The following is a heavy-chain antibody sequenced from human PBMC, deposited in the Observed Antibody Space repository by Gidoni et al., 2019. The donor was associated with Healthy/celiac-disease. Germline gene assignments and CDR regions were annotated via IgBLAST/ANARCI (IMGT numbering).Heavy chain of an antibody. CDR3: AGYSQSYWFDP. Sequence: EVQLVESGGGLVQPGGSLSLSCAASGFTFSSYSMNWVRQAPGKGLEWVSYISSSSSTIYYADSVKGRFTISRDNAKNSLYLQMNCLRDEDTAVYYCAGYSQSYWFDPWGQGTLVTVSS. CDR2: ISSSSSTI. CDR1: GFTFSSYS. V-gene: IGHV3-48*02. J-gene: IGHJ5*02. D-gene: IGHD6-13*01.